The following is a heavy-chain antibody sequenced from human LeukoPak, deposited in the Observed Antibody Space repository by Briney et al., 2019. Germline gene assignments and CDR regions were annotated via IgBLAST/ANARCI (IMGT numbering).Heavy chain of an antibody. CDR1: AFTFSNYG. V-gene: IGHV3-30*18. J-gene: IGHJ6*03. D-gene: IGHD4/OR15-4a*01. CDR3: AKTIYYYYMDV. CDR2: ISYDGSDK. Sequence: GGSLRLSCVASAFTFSNYGMHWVRQAPGKGLEWVAVISYDGSDKYYADSVKGRFTISRDNSKNTLYLQMNSLRAEDTAVYYCAKTIYYYYMDVWGKGTTVTISS.